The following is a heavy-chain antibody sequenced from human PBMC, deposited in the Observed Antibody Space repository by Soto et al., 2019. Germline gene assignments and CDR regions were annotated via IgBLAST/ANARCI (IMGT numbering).Heavy chain of an antibody. D-gene: IGHD3-22*01. Sequence: ASVKVSCKASGYTFTSYYMHWVRQAPGQGLEWMGIINPSGGSTSYAQKFQGRVTMTRDTSTSTVYMELSSLRSEDTAVYYCAREVHSYDSSGYYFDYWGQGTLVTVSS. J-gene: IGHJ4*02. V-gene: IGHV1-46*01. CDR1: GYTFTSYY. CDR2: INPSGGST. CDR3: AREVHSYDSSGYYFDY.